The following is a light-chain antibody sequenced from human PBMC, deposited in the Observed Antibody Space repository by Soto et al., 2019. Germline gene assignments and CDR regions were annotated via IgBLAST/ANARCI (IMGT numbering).Light chain of an antibody. CDR1: SSDVGTYNL. V-gene: IGLV2-23*01. CDR2: EGS. CDR3: SSYAGRVV. Sequence: QSALTQPASVSGSPGQSITISCTGTSSDVGTYNLVSWYQHHPGKAPKLMIYEGSNRPSGVSHRFSGPQSGNTASLTISGLQAEDEADYYCSSYAGRVVFGGGTKLTVL. J-gene: IGLJ2*01.